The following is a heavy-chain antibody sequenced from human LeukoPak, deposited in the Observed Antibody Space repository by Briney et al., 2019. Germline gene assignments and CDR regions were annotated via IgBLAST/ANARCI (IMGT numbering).Heavy chain of an antibody. CDR2: IYTSGST. V-gene: IGHV4-4*09. CDR3: AGITMIVVARSYWYFDL. CDR1: GGSISSYY. D-gene: IGHD3-22*01. Sequence: SETLSLTCTVSGGSISSYYWSWIRQPPGKGLEWIGYIYTSGSTNYNPSLKSRVTISVDTSKNQFSLKLSSVTAADTAVSYCAGITMIVVARSYWYFDLWGRGTLVTVSS. J-gene: IGHJ2*01.